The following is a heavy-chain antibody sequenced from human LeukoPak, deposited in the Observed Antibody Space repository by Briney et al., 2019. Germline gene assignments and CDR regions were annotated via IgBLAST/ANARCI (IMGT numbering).Heavy chain of an antibody. J-gene: IGHJ5*02. Sequence: PGGSLRLSCAASGFTFSSYGMHWVRQAPGKGLEWVAVISYDGSNKYYADSVKGRFTISRDNSKNTLYLQMNSLRAEDTAVYYCAKGYCSSTSCYPRFDPWGQGTLVTVSS. D-gene: IGHD2-2*01. CDR2: ISYDGSNK. CDR1: GFTFSSYG. CDR3: AKGYCSSTSCYPRFDP. V-gene: IGHV3-30*18.